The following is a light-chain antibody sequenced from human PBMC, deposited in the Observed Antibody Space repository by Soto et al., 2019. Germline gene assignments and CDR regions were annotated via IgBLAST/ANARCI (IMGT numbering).Light chain of an antibody. V-gene: IGKV2-30*01. CDR3: MHGTHWPPYT. Sequence: DVVMTQSPLSLPVTLGQPASISCRSSQSLAYIDGNTYLNWFQQRPGQSPRRLIYKVSNRDSGXPXRXSGSGSGTDFTLTISRVEAEDVRVYYYMHGTHWPPYTFGQGTKLEIK. CDR1: QSLAYIDGNTY. CDR2: KVS. J-gene: IGKJ2*01.